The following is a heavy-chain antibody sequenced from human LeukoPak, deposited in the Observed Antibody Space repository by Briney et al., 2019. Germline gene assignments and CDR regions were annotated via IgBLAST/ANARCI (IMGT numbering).Heavy chain of an antibody. CDR1: GYTFTDYY. Sequence: ASVKVSCKASGYTFTDYYMHWVRQAPGQGLEWVGWMNPNSGGTRYAQKFQGRVTMTRDTSISTAYMELSSLRSDDTAVYYCARGLSLDVWGQGTTVTVSS. CDR3: ARGLSLDV. CDR2: MNPNSGGT. D-gene: IGHD3-16*01. J-gene: IGHJ6*02. V-gene: IGHV1-2*02.